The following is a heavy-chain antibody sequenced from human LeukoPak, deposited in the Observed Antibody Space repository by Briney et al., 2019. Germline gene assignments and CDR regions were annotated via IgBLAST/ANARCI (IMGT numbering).Heavy chain of an antibody. CDR1: GFTFSSYA. CDR2: ISGSGGSI. D-gene: IGHD1-26*01. V-gene: IGHV3-23*01. J-gene: IGHJ4*02. Sequence: PGGSLRLSCAASGFTFSSYALGWVRQAPGKGLDFISGISGSGGSIYYADSVKGRFTISRDNSKNTLYMRMSSLRAEDTAVYYCAKGSSGSRSRGNYWGQGTLVTVSS. CDR3: AKGSSGSRSRGNY.